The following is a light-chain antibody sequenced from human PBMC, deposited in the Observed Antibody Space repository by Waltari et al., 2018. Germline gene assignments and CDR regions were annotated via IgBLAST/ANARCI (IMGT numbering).Light chain of an antibody. CDR1: QSVLYSSNNKNY. J-gene: IGKJ1*01. CDR2: WAS. Sequence: DIVMTHSPDSLAVSLGESATINCKSSQSVLYSSNNKNYLAWYQQKPGQPPKLLIYWASTRESGVPDRFSCSGSGTDFTLTISSLQAEDVAVYYCPQYYSTPRTFGQRTKVEIK. CDR3: PQYYSTPRT. V-gene: IGKV4-1*01.